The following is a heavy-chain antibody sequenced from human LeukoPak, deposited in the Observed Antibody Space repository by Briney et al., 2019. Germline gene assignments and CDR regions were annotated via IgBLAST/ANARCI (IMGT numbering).Heavy chain of an antibody. V-gene: IGHV4-4*09. Sequence: SETPSLTCTVSGGSISSYYWSWIRQPPGKGLEWIGYIYTSGSTNYNPSLKSRVTISVDTSKNQFSLKLSSVTAADTAVYYCARGIAAAGSEYYFDYWGQGTLVTVSS. CDR3: ARGIAAAGSEYYFDY. D-gene: IGHD6-13*01. CDR2: IYTSGST. CDR1: GGSISSYY. J-gene: IGHJ4*02.